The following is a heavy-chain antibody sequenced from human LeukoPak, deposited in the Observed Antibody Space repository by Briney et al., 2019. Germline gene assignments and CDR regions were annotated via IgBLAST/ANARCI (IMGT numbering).Heavy chain of an antibody. V-gene: IGHV4-4*02. CDR2: IYYSGNT. J-gene: IGHJ4*02. D-gene: IGHD2-2*01. CDR1: GGSISSSNW. CDR3: ARDGGGYCSSTSCYSFDY. Sequence: SETLSLTCAASGGSISSSNWWSWIRRPPGKGLEWIGSIYYSGNTYYSPSLKSRVTISVDTSKNQFSLNLSSVTAADTAVYYCARDGGGYCSSTSCYSFDYWGQGTLVTVSS.